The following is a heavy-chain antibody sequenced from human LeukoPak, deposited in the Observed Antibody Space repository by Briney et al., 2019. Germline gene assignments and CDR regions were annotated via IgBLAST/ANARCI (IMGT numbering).Heavy chain of an antibody. J-gene: IGHJ4*02. D-gene: IGHD3-22*01. CDR2: ISYDGSNK. Sequence: PGGSLRLSCAASGFTFSSYAMHWVRQAPGKGLGGVAVISYDGSNKYYADSVKGRFTISRDNSKNTLYLQMNSLRAEDTAVYYCAKEVHSTMIVDYWGQGTLVTVSS. V-gene: IGHV3-30-3*01. CDR1: GFTFSSYA. CDR3: AKEVHSTMIVDY.